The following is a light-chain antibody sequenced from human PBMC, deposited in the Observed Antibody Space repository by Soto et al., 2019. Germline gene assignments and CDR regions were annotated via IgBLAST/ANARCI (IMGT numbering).Light chain of an antibody. CDR2: AAS. CDR1: QSINSN. CDR3: QQYTDWPIT. Sequence: VVFTKSPSTRSFVPRERSTLSFMASQSINSNLAWYQQQPGQAPRLLIYAASTRATAVPDRFSGSGSGTDFTLTITSLQSDDFAVYFCQQYTDWPITFGQGTRLEIK. V-gene: IGKV3-15*01. J-gene: IGKJ5*01.